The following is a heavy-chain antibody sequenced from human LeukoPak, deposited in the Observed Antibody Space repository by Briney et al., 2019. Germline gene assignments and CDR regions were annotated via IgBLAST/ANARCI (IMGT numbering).Heavy chain of an antibody. J-gene: IGHJ4*02. D-gene: IGHD4-17*01. V-gene: IGHV1-2*06. Sequence: ASVKVFCKASGYTFTGYYMHWVRQAPGQGLEWMGRIIPNSGGTNFAQRFQGRVTMTRDTSINTTYMELSRLRSDDTAVYYCARTSFGDYTYDYWGQGTLVTVSS. CDR2: IIPNSGGT. CDR3: ARTSFGDYTYDY. CDR1: GYTFTGYY.